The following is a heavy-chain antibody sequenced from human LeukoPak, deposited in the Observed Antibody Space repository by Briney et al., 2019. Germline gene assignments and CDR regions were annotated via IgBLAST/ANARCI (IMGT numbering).Heavy chain of an antibody. CDR1: GGSISSGGYY. Sequence: PSQTLSLTCTVSGGSISSGGYYWSWIRQHPGKGLEWIGYIYYSGSTYYNPSLKSRVTISVDTSKNQFSLKLSSVTAADTAVYYCAREVCYGSGYRNWFDPWGQGTLVTVSS. CDR3: AREVCYGSGYRNWFDP. CDR2: IYYSGST. J-gene: IGHJ5*02. V-gene: IGHV4-31*03. D-gene: IGHD3-10*01.